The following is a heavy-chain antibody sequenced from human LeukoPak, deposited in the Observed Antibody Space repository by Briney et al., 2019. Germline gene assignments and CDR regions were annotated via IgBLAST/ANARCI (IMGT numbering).Heavy chain of an antibody. Sequence: SVKVSCKASGGTFSSYAISWVRQAPGQGLEWMGGIIPIFGTANYAQKFQGRVTITTDESTSTAYMELSSLKSEDTAVYYCARDYYDSSGCSYWGQGTLVTASS. V-gene: IGHV1-69*05. D-gene: IGHD3-22*01. CDR2: IIPIFGTA. CDR3: ARDYYDSSGCSY. CDR1: GGTFSSYA. J-gene: IGHJ4*02.